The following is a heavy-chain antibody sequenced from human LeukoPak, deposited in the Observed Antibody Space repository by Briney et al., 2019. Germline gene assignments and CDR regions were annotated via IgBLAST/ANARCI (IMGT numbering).Heavy chain of an antibody. CDR2: INPSGGST. Sequence: ASVKVSCKASGYTFTSYYMHWVRPAPGQGLEWMGIINPSGGSTSYAQKFQGRVTMTRDMSTSTVYMELSRLRSDDTAVYYCARDAVSAYYYYYMDVWGKGTTVTISS. J-gene: IGHJ6*03. D-gene: IGHD1-26*01. V-gene: IGHV1-46*01. CDR1: GYTFTSYY. CDR3: ARDAVSAYYYYYMDV.